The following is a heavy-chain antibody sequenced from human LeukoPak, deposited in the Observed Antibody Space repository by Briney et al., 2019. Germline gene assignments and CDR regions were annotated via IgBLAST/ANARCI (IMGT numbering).Heavy chain of an antibody. Sequence: ASVKVSCKASGYTYTSYAMHWSRQAPGQRLEWMGWSNAGNGNTKYSQEFQGRVTITRDTSASTAYMELSSLRSADMAVYYCARDGPGRAFDIWGQGTMVTVSS. CDR1: GYTYTSYA. V-gene: IGHV1-3*02. CDR2: SNAGNGNT. CDR3: ARDGPGRAFDI. J-gene: IGHJ3*02.